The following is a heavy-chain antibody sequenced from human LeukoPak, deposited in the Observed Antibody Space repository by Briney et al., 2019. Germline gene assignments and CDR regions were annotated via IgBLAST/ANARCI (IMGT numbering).Heavy chain of an antibody. CDR3: ARDRGTWIQLWLIDY. Sequence: GASVKVSCKASGYTFTSYGISWVRQAPGQGLEWMGWISVYNGNTNYAKKFQGRVTVTTDTSTSTAYMELKSLRSDDTAVYYCARDRGTWIQLWLIDYWGQGTLVTVSS. D-gene: IGHD5-18*01. CDR2: ISVYNGNT. CDR1: GYTFTSYG. J-gene: IGHJ4*02. V-gene: IGHV1-18*01.